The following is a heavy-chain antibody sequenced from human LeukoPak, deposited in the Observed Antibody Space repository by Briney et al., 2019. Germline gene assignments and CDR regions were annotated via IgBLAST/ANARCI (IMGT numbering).Heavy chain of an antibody. CDR2: IYYSGST. CDR1: GGSISSYY. V-gene: IGHV4-59*01. CDR3: ARDPLGADAFDI. J-gene: IGHJ3*02. Sequence: SETLSLTXTVSGGSISSYYWSWIRQPPGKGLEWIGYIYYSGSTNYNPSLKSRVTISVDTSKNQFSLKLSSVTAADTAVYYCARDPLGADAFDIWGQGTMVTVSS. D-gene: IGHD1-26*01.